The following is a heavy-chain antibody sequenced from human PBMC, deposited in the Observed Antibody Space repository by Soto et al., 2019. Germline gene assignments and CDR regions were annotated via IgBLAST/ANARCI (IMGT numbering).Heavy chain of an antibody. D-gene: IGHD4-17*01. J-gene: IGHJ4*02. CDR2: IYYSGST. CDR1: GGSISGGGCH. CDR3: VRGYGPGFDY. Sequence: SETLPLTCTVSGGSISGGGCHCSWIRQPPGKGLEWIGYIYYSGSTYYNPSLKSRVTISVDTSKNQFFLKLTSMTAADTAVYYCVRGYGPGFDYWGQGTLVTVSS. V-gene: IGHV4-30-4*08.